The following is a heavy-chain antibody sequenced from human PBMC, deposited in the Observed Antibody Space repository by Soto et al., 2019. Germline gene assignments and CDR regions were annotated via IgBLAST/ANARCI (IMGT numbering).Heavy chain of an antibody. CDR2: TIPVFNTA. CDR3: ARGLYSWRNYYPGPSAFDI. J-gene: IGHJ3*02. V-gene: IGHV1-69*06. CDR1: GGTLSDHG. D-gene: IGHD3-10*01. Sequence: QVQLEQSGAEVKKPGSSVKVSCKASGGTLSDHGVAWLRQAPGQGLEWMGGTIPVFNTAKYAQKAQGRVTGTADKFTTRAYMQISSLRSADTAVYFFARGLYSWRNYYPGPSAFDIWGQGKMVIVSS.